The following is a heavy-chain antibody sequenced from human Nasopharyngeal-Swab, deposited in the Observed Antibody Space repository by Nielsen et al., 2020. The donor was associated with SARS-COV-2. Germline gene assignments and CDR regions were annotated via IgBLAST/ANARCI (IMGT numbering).Heavy chain of an antibody. CDR1: GFTFNSHW. V-gene: IGHV3-7*01. CDR3: ARVSTGTLDY. D-gene: IGHD1-1*01. J-gene: IGHJ4*02. CDR2: IKEDGSAI. Sequence: GGSLRLSCAASGFTFNSHWMTWVRQAPGKGLEWVAHIKEDGSAIFYVDSVRGRFTISRDNAKNSLYLQINFLRAEDTAVYYCARVSTGTLDYWGQGSLVTVSS.